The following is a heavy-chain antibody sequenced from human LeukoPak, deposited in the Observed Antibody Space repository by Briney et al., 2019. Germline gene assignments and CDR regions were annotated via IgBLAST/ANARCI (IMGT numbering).Heavy chain of an antibody. J-gene: IGHJ6*02. CDR1: GGSFSGYY. V-gene: IGHV4-34*01. Sequence: SETLSLTCAVYGGSFSGYYWSWIRQPPGKGLEWIGETNHSGSTNYNPSLKSRVTISVDTCKNQFSLKLSSVTAADTAVYYCATFGSSSGYYYGMDVWGQGTTVTVSS. CDR3: ATFGSSSGYYYGMDV. CDR2: TNHSGST. D-gene: IGHD6-6*01.